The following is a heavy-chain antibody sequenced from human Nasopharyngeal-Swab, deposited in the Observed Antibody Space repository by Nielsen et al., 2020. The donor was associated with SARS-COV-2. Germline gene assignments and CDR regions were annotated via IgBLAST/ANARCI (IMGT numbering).Heavy chain of an antibody. Sequence: GESLKIFCAASGFSVSSNYMSWVRQAPGKGLEWVSFIYSDGSTYYADSVKGRFTISRDNSKNTLYLQMNSLRAEDTAVYYCARGVVTASLYFDYWGQGTLVTVSS. D-gene: IGHD2-21*02. V-gene: IGHV3-66*01. CDR2: IYSDGST. J-gene: IGHJ4*02. CDR1: GFSVSSNY. CDR3: ARGVVTASLYFDY.